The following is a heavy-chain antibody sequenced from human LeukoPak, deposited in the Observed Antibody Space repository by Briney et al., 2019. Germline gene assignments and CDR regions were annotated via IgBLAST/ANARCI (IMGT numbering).Heavy chain of an antibody. Sequence: GGSLRLSCTASGFSFSGHWMHWARQLPGKGLVWVSRISPTGSTTSYADSVKGRFTVSRDNAKNSLYLQMNSLRAEDPAVYYCARGSSGYDSFDYWGQGTLVTVPS. CDR3: ARGSSGYDSFDY. J-gene: IGHJ4*02. D-gene: IGHD5-12*01. CDR1: GFSFSGHW. V-gene: IGHV3-74*01. CDR2: ISPTGSTT.